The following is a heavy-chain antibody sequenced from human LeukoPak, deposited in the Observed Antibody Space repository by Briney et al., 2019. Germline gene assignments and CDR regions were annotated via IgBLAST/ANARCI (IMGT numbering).Heavy chain of an antibody. V-gene: IGHV1-69*13. D-gene: IGHD2-15*01. Sequence: SVKVSCKASGGTFSSYAISWVRQAPGQGLEWMGGIIPIFGTANYAQKFQGRVTITADESTSTAYMELSSLRSEDTAVYYCARGYCSGGSCYGPFDHWGQGTLVTVSS. CDR2: IIPIFGTA. CDR1: GGTFSSYA. CDR3: ARGYCSGGSCYGPFDH. J-gene: IGHJ4*02.